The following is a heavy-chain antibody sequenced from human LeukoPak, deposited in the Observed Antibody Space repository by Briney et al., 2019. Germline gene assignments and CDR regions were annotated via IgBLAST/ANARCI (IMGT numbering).Heavy chain of an antibody. V-gene: IGHV3-53*05. J-gene: IGHJ6*03. CDR3: AKEWSYFYMDV. CDR2: IYSDGRT. D-gene: IGHD3-3*01. Sequence: GGSLRLSCAASGFTVSNKYMTWVRQAPGKGLEWVSLIYSDGRTYYADSVKGRCTISRDNSKNTLYLQMNSLRAEDTAVYYCAKEWSYFYMDVWGKGTTVTISS. CDR1: GFTVSNKY.